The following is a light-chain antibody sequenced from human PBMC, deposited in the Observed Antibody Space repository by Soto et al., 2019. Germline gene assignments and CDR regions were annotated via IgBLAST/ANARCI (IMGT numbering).Light chain of an antibody. V-gene: IGLV2-14*03. CDR1: SSDVGGYNY. Sequence: QSALTQPASVSGSPGQSITISCTGTSSDVGGYNYVSWYQQHPGKAPKLMIYDVSNRPSGVSNRFSGSKSGNTASLTISGLQAEDEADYYRSSSTSRSTYVFGSGTKDTVL. J-gene: IGLJ1*01. CDR3: SSSTSRSTYV. CDR2: DVS.